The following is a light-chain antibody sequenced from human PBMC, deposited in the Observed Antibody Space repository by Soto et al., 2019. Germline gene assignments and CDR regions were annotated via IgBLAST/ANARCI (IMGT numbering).Light chain of an antibody. CDR1: QSVSSY. Sequence: EIVFTQSPATLSLSPGERATLSCRASQSVSSYLAWYQEKPGQAPSLLIYGAFTRDTGIPARFSGTWSGTEFTLPISRLQSEDIALYYCQQYNDSPLTFGQGTKVDI. J-gene: IGKJ1*01. CDR3: QQYNDSPLT. CDR2: GAF. V-gene: IGKV3-15*01.